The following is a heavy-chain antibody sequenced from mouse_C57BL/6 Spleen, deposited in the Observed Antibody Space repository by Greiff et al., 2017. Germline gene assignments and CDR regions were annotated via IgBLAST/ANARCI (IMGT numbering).Heavy chain of an antibody. CDR2: IDPNSGGT. V-gene: IGHV1-72*01. J-gene: IGHJ4*01. CDR1: GYTFTSYW. Sequence: VKLQQPGAELVKPGASVKLSCKASGYTFTSYWMHWVKQRPGRGLEWIGRIDPNSGGTKYNEKFKSKATLTVDKPSSTAYMQLSSLTSEDSAVYYCAPWYYYAMDYWGQGTSVTVSS. CDR3: APWYYYAMDY.